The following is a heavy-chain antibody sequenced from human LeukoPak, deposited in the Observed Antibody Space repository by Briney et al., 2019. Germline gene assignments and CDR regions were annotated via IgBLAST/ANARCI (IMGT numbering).Heavy chain of an antibody. CDR3: ARNVLGDYGGNAGSYYYYYMDV. CDR2: IIPIFGTA. J-gene: IGHJ6*03. CDR1: GGTFSSYA. Sequence: ASVKVSCKASGGTFSSYAISWVRQAPGQGLEWMGGIIPIFGTANYAQKFQGRVTITADESTSTAYMELSSLRSEDTAVYYCARNVLGDYGGNAGSYYYYYMDVWGKGTTVTVSS. V-gene: IGHV1-69*01. D-gene: IGHD4-23*01.